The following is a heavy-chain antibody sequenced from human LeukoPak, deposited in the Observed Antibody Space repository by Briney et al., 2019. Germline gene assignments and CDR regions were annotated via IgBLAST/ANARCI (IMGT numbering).Heavy chain of an antibody. V-gene: IGHV3-74*01. CDR3: ARRSAAKDAFDI. J-gene: IGHJ3*02. Sequence: GGSLRLSCAASGFTFSSYSMNWVRQAPGKGLVWVSRINSDGSTTSYADSVKGRFTISRDNAKNTLYLQMNSLRAEDTAVYYCARRSAAKDAFDIWGQGTMVTVSS. D-gene: IGHD6-25*01. CDR1: GFTFSSYS. CDR2: INSDGSTT.